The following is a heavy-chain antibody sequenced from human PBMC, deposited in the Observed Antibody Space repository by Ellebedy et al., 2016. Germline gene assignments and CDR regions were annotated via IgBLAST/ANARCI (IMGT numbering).Heavy chain of an antibody. V-gene: IGHV3-66*01. Sequence: GGSLRLSXAVSGFSVSANYMGWVRQAPGKGPEWVSTINGGGDNTHYADYAKGRFTISRDNARDSLYLQMNSLRDEDTAVYYCARDTFNWADQWGQGTLVAVSS. CDR1: GFSVSANY. D-gene: IGHD7-27*01. CDR2: INGGGDNT. J-gene: IGHJ4*02. CDR3: ARDTFNWADQ.